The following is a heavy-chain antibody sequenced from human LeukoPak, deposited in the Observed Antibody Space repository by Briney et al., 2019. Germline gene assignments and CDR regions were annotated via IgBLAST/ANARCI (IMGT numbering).Heavy chain of an antibody. Sequence: YYWXXXRXXXXKGLEWIGSIYYSGNTYYNTSLKSRVTLSVDTSMNQFSLKLNSVTAADTAVYYCARDDGAFDCWGQGALVTVSS. V-gene: IGHV4-39*07. J-gene: IGHJ4*02. CDR2: IYYSGNT. CDR1: YY. D-gene: IGHD4-17*01. CDR3: ARDDGAFDC.